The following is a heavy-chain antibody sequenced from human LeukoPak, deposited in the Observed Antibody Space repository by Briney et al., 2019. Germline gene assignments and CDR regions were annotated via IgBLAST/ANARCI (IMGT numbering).Heavy chain of an antibody. V-gene: IGHV4-34*01. D-gene: IGHD2-2*01. CDR1: GGSFSGYN. CDR3: AGFCSSTTCPGGGWFDP. Sequence: SSETLSLTCAVYGGSFSGYNWSWIRQPPGKGLEWIGEINHSGSTNYNPSLKSRVTISLDTSKNQFSLKLSSVTAADTAVYYCAGFCSSTTCPGGGWFDPWGQGTLVTVSS. CDR2: INHSGST. J-gene: IGHJ5*02.